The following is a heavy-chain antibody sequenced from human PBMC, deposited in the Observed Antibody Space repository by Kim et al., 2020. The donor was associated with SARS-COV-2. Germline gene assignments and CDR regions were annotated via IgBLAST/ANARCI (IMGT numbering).Heavy chain of an antibody. J-gene: IGHJ4*02. V-gene: IGHV4-34*01. CDR2: MHHFEGT. CDR3: VWGQVSSKTGY. CDR1: GGSVRDYY. Sequence: SETLSLTCAFSGGSVRDYYLTWVRQSPGQGLEWIGEMHHFEGTNFNPYLRSRVTFSLDTPRNQFSLKLTSLTAADTAVYFCVWGQVSSKTGYWAQGTHVT.